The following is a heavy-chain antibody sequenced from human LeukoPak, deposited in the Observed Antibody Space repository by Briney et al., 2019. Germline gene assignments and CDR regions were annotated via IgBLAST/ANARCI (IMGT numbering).Heavy chain of an antibody. D-gene: IGHD3/OR15-3a*01. V-gene: IGHV3-74*01. CDR3: ARDRDWLPFDY. Sequence: PGGSLRLSCAASGFTFSNYWMHWVRQAPGKGLVWVSRIKSDGSEINYADSVKGRFTISRHNAKNTLHLQMNSLRVEDTAVYYCARDRDWLPFDYWGQGILVTVSS. J-gene: IGHJ4*02. CDR2: IKSDGSEI. CDR1: GFTFSNYW.